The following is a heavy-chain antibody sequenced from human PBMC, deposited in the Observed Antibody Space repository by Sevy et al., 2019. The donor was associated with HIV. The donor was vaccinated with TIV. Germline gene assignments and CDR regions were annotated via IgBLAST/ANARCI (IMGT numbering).Heavy chain of an antibody. J-gene: IGHJ6*02. CDR2: SNEDGSTT. D-gene: IGHD3-16*01. Sequence: GGSLRLSCAASGFTFSSYWMHGVRQAPGKGLVWVSRSNEDGSTTNYADSVKGRFTISRDNAKNTLYLQMHSLRAEDTAVYYCARDIGGLGSFWGQGTTVTVSS. CDR3: ARDIGGLGSF. CDR1: GFTFSSYW. V-gene: IGHV3-74*01.